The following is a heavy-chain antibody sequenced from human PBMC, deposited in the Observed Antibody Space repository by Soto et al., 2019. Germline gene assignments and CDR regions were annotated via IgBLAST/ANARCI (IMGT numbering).Heavy chain of an antibody. CDR2: IWYDGSNK. Sequence: GGSLRLSCAASGFTFSSYGMHWVRQAPGKGLEWVAVIWYDGSNKYYADSVKGRFTISRDNSKNTLYLQMNSLRAEDTAVYYCARDTPLGYFDYWGQGTLVTVSS. CDR3: ARDTPLGYFDY. V-gene: IGHV3-33*01. J-gene: IGHJ4*02. CDR1: GFTFSSYG. D-gene: IGHD3-16*01.